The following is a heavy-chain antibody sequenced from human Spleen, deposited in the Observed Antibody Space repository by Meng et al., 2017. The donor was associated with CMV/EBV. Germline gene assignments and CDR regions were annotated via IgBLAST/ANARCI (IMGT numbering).Heavy chain of an antibody. CDR3: ASRNWNYGFDF. V-gene: IGHV4-34*01. J-gene: IGHJ4*02. Sequence: ESLKISCAVYGGSFSGYHWTWIRQPPGKGLEWIGEINHSGSTNYNPSLKSRGTISVDTSKNQFSLKLSSVTAADTAVYYCASRNWNYGFDFWGQGTLVTVSS. CDR2: INHSGST. CDR1: GGSFSGYH. D-gene: IGHD1-7*01.